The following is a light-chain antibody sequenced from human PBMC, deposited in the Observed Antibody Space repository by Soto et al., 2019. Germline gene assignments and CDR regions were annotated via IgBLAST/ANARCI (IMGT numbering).Light chain of an antibody. CDR3: HQYGTSPQT. V-gene: IGKV3-20*01. CDR1: QSVSN. J-gene: IGKJ1*01. Sequence: EIVLTQSPGTLSLAPGERATLSCRASQSVSNLAWYQQKPGQAPRLLIYGASSRATGIPDRFSGGGSGTDFTLTISGLEPADFAVYFCHQYGTSPQTFGQGTKVDIK. CDR2: GAS.